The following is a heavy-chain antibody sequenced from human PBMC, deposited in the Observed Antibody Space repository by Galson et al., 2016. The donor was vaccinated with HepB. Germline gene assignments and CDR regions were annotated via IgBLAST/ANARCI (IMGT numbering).Heavy chain of an antibody. CDR3: ARVHFPYDSSGYDFDY. J-gene: IGHJ4*02. V-gene: IGHV1-46*03. D-gene: IGHD3-22*01. Sequence: SVKVSCKASGYTFTSYYMHWVRQAPGQGLEWMGIINPSGGSTSYAQKFQGRVTMTRDTSTSTVYMELSSLRSEDTAVYYCARVHFPYDSSGYDFDYWGQGTLVSVSS. CDR1: GYTFTSYY. CDR2: INPSGGST.